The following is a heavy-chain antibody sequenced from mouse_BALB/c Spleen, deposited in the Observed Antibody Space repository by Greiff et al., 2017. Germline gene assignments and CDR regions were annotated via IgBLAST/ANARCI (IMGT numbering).Heavy chain of an antibody. D-gene: IGHD2-1*01. CDR3: ARSHYGNYVRAMDY. CDR1: GYSFTGYY. V-gene: IGHV1S34*01. CDR2: ISCYNGAT. J-gene: IGHJ4*01. Sequence: LVKTGASVKISCKASGYSFTGYYMHWVKQSHGKSLEWIGYISCYNGATSYNQKFKGKATFTVDTSSSTAYMQFNSLTSEDSAVYYCARSHYGNYVRAMDYWGQGTSVTVSS.